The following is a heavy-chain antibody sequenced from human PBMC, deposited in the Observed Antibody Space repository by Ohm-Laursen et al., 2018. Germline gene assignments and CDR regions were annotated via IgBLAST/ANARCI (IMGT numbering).Heavy chain of an antibody. J-gene: IGHJ5*02. V-gene: IGHV4-31*03. CDR2: IYYSGST. D-gene: IGHD3-10*01. Sequence: SQTLSLTCTVSGGSISSGGYYWSWIRQHPGKGLEWIGYIYYSGSTYYNPSLKSRVTISVDTSKNQFSLKLSSVTAADTAVYYCARDAARGGSGNWFDPWGQGTLVTVSS. CDR1: GGSISSGGYY. CDR3: ARDAARGGSGNWFDP.